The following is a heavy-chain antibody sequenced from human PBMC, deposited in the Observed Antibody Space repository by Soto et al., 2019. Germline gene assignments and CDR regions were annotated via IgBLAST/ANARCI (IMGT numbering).Heavy chain of an antibody. CDR2: IIPIFGTA. CDR3: ARDGGRHSGGSDY. J-gene: IGHJ4*02. V-gene: IGHV1-69*01. Sequence: QVQLVQAGAEVKKPGSSVKVSCKASGGTFSSYSIIGVRQAPGQGLEWMGEIIPIFGTANYAQKFQGRVTITAEESTSTAYMELSSLRSEDTAVYYCARDGGRHSGGSDYWGQGTLVTVSS. CDR1: GGTFSSYS. D-gene: IGHD1-26*01.